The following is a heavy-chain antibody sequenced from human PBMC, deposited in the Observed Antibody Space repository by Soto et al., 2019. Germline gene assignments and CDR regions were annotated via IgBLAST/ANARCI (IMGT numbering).Heavy chain of an antibody. CDR3: ALGVYGSGTYYPGPSAFDI. V-gene: IGHV1-69*06. D-gene: IGHD3-10*01. J-gene: IGHJ3*02. CDR1: GGTLSDHG. Sequence: QVQLEQSGAEVKKPGASVKISCKASGGTLSDHGVSWLRQAPGQGLEWVGGTIPVFNTAKYAPKFQGRVTIAPDKSANIAYMELGSLRSDDTAFYYCALGVYGSGTYYPGPSAFDIWGQGTLVIVSS. CDR2: TIPVFNTA.